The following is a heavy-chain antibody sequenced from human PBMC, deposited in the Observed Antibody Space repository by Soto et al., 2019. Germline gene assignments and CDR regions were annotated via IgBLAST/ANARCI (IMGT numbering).Heavy chain of an antibody. Sequence: EVQLVESGGGLVQPGGSLRLSCAASGFTFSDHYMDWVRQAPGKGLEWVGRTRNKANSHTTEYAASVKGRFTISRDDSKNSLYLQMNILKVEDTAMYYCARATTVTDYWGQGALVTVSS. D-gene: IGHD4-17*01. CDR3: ARATTVTDY. V-gene: IGHV3-72*01. J-gene: IGHJ4*02. CDR2: TRNKANSHTT. CDR1: GFTFSDHY.